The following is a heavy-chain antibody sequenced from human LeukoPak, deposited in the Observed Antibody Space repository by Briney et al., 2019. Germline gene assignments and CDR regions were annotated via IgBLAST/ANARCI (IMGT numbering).Heavy chain of an antibody. J-gene: IGHJ2*01. CDR2: IYYSGST. CDR1: GGSISSYY. Sequence: PSETLSLTCTVSGGSISSYYWSWIRQPPGKGLEWIGYIYYSGSTNYNPSLKSRVTISVDTSKNQFSLKLSSVTAADTAVYYCARRGSQGDFDLWGRGTLVTVSS. CDR3: ARRGSQGDFDL. V-gene: IGHV4-59*08.